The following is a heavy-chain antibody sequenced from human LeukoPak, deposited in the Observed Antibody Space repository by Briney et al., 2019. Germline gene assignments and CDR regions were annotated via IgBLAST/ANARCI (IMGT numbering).Heavy chain of an antibody. J-gene: IGHJ6*02. D-gene: IGHD6-13*01. CDR2: IWYGGSNK. CDR3: ARDLARPRSSSWSLYYYYYGMDV. CDR1: GFTFSSYG. V-gene: IGHV3-33*08. Sequence: PGGSLRLSCAASGFTFSSYGMHWVRQAPGKGLEWVAVIWYGGSNKYYADSVKGRFTISRDNSKNTLYLQMNSLRAEDTAVYYCARDLARPRSSSWSLYYYYYGMDVWGQGTTVTVSS.